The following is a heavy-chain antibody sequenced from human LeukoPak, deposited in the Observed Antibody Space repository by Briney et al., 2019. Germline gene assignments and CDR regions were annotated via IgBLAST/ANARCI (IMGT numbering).Heavy chain of an antibody. V-gene: IGHV4-34*01. CDR1: GGSISSYY. CDR3: ARGAAAGTGY. Sequence: SETLSLTCTVSGGSISSYYWSWIRQPPGKGLEWIGEINHSGSTNYNPSLKSRVTISVDTSKNQFSLKLSSVTAADTAVYYCARGAAAGTGYWGQGTLVTVSS. J-gene: IGHJ4*02. CDR2: INHSGST. D-gene: IGHD6-13*01.